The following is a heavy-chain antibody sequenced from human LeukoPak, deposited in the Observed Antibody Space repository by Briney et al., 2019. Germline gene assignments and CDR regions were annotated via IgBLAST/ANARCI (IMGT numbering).Heavy chain of an antibody. Sequence: SETLSLTCTVSGGSISSYYWSWIRQPPGKGLEWIGYIYYSGSTNYNPSLKSRVTISVDTSKNQFSLKLSSVTAADTAVYYCASRNYYDSRLDYWGQGTLVTVSS. CDR1: GGSISSYY. J-gene: IGHJ4*02. V-gene: IGHV4-59*08. CDR3: ASRNYYDSRLDY. D-gene: IGHD3-22*01. CDR2: IYYSGST.